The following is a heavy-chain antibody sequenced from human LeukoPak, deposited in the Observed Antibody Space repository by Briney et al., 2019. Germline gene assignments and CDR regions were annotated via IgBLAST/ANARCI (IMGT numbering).Heavy chain of an antibody. CDR2: IIPIFGTA. V-gene: IGHV1-69*06. Sequence: SVKVSCKTSGYTFTGYYMHWVRQAPGQGLEWMGGIIPIFGTANYAQKFQGRVTITADKSTSTAYMELSSLRSEDTAVYYCASSSSSSSMTRWFDPWGQGTLVTVSS. J-gene: IGHJ5*02. D-gene: IGHD6-6*01. CDR3: ASSSSSSSMTRWFDP. CDR1: GYTFTGYY.